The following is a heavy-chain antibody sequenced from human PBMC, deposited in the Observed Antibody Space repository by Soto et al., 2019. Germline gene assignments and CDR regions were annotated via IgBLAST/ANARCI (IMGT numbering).Heavy chain of an antibody. D-gene: IGHD5-18*01. J-gene: IGHJ4*02. CDR1: GFTFSSYG. CDR2: IWYDGSNK. Sequence: QVQLVESGGGVVQPGRSLRLSCAASGFTFSSYGMHWVRQAPGKGLEWVAVIWYDGSNKYYADSVKGLFTISRDNSKNTLYLQMNSLRAEDTAVYYCARDEHSAAIQHFDYWGQGTLVTVSS. CDR3: ARDEHSAAIQHFDY. V-gene: IGHV3-33*01.